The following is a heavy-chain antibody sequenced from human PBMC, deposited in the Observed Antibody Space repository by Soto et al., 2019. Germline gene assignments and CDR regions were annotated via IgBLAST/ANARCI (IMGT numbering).Heavy chain of an antibody. J-gene: IGHJ2*01. D-gene: IGHD2-2*01. CDR3: ARRVVPAALGL. Sequence: SETLSLTCAVYGGSFGGYYWSWIRQPPGKGLEWIGEMHQSGSTKYNPSLKSRVTLSLDTSQNQFSLKMSSVTAADTAMYYCARRVVPAALGLWGRGTLVTVSS. V-gene: IGHV4-34*01. CDR2: MHQSGST. CDR1: GGSFGGYY.